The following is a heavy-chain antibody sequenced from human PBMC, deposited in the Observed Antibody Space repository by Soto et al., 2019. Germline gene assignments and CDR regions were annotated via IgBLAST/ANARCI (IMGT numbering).Heavy chain of an antibody. J-gene: IGHJ4*02. D-gene: IGHD3-3*01. CDR3: ARRVTIFGVARDYFDY. CDR1: GGSNSGYY. CDR2: IYHSGSA. V-gene: IGHV4-59*01. Sequence: SETLSLTCHVSGGSNSGYYWSWIRQRTGKGLEWIGYIYHSGSANYNPSLKSRVTISVDTSKNQFSLKLNSVTAADTAVYYCARRVTIFGVARDYFDYWGQGTLVTVSS.